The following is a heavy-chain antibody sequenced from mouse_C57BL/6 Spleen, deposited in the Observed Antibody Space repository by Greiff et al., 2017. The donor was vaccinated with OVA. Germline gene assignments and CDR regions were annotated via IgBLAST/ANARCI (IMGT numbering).Heavy chain of an antibody. Sequence: EVMLVESGGGLVKPGGSLKLSCAASGFTFSSYAMSWVRQTPEKRLEWVATISDGGSYTYYPANVKGRFTISRDNAKNNLYLQMSHLKSEDTAMYYCARDLIYYGNYPFAYWGQGTLVTVSA. J-gene: IGHJ3*01. D-gene: IGHD2-1*01. CDR2: ISDGGSYT. V-gene: IGHV5-4*01. CDR1: GFTFSSYA. CDR3: ARDLIYYGNYPFAY.